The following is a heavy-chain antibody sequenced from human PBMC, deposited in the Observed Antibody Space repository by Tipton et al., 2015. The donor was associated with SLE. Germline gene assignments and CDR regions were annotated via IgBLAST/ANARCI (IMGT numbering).Heavy chain of an antibody. D-gene: IGHD3-3*01. J-gene: IGHJ5*01. CDR2: ISGSGSTV. V-gene: IGHV3-48*03. Sequence: SLRLSCAASGFTFSSYAMHWVRQAPGKGLEWVSYISGSGSTVHYADSVKGRFTISRDNAKNSVFLQMNSLKTEDTAVYYCGRAPTSFVVVGATEAFDSWGQGTLVTVSS. CDR3: GRAPTSFVVVGATEAFDS. CDR1: GFTFSSYA.